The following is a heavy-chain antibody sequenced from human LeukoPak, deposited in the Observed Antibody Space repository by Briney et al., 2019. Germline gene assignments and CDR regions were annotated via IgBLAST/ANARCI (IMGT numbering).Heavy chain of an antibody. CDR3: VRDPYEAY. CDR1: GFTFSSYG. Sequence: GGSLRLSCAASGFTFSSYGMHWVRQAPGKGLEWVAVIWYDGTNKLHSDSVKGRFTISRDNSKNTVYLQMNTLRAEDTAVYYCVRDPYEAYWGQGTLVTVSS. CDR2: IWYDGTNK. V-gene: IGHV3-33*01. D-gene: IGHD5-12*01. J-gene: IGHJ4*02.